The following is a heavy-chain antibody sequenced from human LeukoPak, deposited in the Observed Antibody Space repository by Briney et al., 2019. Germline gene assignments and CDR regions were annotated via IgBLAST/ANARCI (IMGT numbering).Heavy chain of an antibody. CDR2: ISGSGGST. D-gene: IGHD6-13*01. V-gene: IGHV3-23*01. Sequence: GGSLRLSCAASGFTFSSYAMSWVRQAPGRRLEWVSAISGSGGSTYYADSVKGRFTISRDNSKNTLYLQMNSLRAEDTAVYYCAKPQAAEYYYMDVWGKGTTVTVSS. J-gene: IGHJ6*03. CDR3: AKPQAAEYYYMDV. CDR1: GFTFSSYA.